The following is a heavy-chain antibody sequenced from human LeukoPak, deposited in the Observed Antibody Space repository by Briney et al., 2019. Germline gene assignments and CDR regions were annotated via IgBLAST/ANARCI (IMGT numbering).Heavy chain of an antibody. CDR1: GYSFTSYW. Sequence: GESLKISCKGSGYSFTSYWIGWVRQMPGKGLEWMGIIYPGDSDTRYSPSFQGQVTISADKSISTAYLQWSSLKASDTAMYYCARQGEKNFFGDRADYWGQGTLVTVSS. D-gene: IGHD3-10*01. V-gene: IGHV5-51*01. J-gene: IGHJ4*02. CDR2: IYPGDSDT. CDR3: ARQGEKNFFGDRADY.